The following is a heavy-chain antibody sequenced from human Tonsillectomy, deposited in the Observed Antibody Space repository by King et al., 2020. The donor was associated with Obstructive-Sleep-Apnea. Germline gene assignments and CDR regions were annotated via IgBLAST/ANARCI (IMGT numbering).Heavy chain of an antibody. CDR1: GGSISSGGYY. D-gene: IGHD3-10*01. J-gene: IGHJ5*02. CDR3: ARDPGITMVRGVIMPTYYNWFDP. Sequence: VQLQESGPGLVKPSQTLSLTCTVSGGSISSGGYYWSWIRQHPGKGLEWIGYIYYRGGTYYNPSPKSRVTNSLDTSKNQFSLKLSAVTAADTAVYYCARDPGITMVRGVIMPTYYNWFDPWGQGTLVTVSS. CDR2: IYYRGGT. V-gene: IGHV4-31*03.